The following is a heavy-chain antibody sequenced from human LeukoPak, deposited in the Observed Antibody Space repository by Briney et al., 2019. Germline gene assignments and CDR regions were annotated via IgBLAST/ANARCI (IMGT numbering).Heavy chain of an antibody. CDR2: MNPNSGNT. D-gene: IGHD6-13*01. CDR3: ARATIAAAGNYYYYGMDV. CDR1: GYTFTSYG. V-gene: IGHV1-8*02. Sequence: PLASVKVSCKASGYTFTSYGISWVRQAPGQGLEWMGWMNPNSGNTGYAQKFQGRVTMTRNTSISTAYMELSSLRSEDTAVYYCARATIAAAGNYYYYGMDVWGQGTTVTVSS. J-gene: IGHJ6*02.